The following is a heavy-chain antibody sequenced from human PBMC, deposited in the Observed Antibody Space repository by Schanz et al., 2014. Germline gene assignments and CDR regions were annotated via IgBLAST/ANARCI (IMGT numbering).Heavy chain of an antibody. Sequence: QVQLQESGPGLVKPSETLSLTCTVSGGSISSYYWSWIRQPPGKGLEWIGFIYYRGNTNYNPSLPGRVPMSLDTSKNQFSRKRSSVTAADTAVYYCARDQSPYTNSSDVRYFDYWGRGTLVTVSS. CDR2: IYYRGNT. V-gene: IGHV4-59*12. CDR3: ARDQSPYTNSSDVRYFDY. J-gene: IGHJ4*02. D-gene: IGHD6-6*01. CDR1: GGSISSYY.